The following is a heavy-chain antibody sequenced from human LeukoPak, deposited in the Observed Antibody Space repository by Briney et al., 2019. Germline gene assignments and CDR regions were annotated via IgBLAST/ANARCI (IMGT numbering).Heavy chain of an antibody. CDR3: ASSGVLLWFGELSINYYYYYMDV. CDR1: GFTFSSYG. V-gene: IGHV3-23*01. Sequence: PGGSLRLSCAASGFTFSSYGMSWVRQAPGKGLEWVSAISGSGGSTYYADSVKGRFTISRDNAKNSLYLQMNSLRAEDTAVYYCASSGVLLWFGELSINYYYYYMDVWGKGTTVTVSS. CDR2: ISGSGGST. J-gene: IGHJ6*03. D-gene: IGHD3-10*01.